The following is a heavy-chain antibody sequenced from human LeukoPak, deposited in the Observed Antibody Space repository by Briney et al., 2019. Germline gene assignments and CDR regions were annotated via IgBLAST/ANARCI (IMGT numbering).Heavy chain of an antibody. CDR1: EFTFSAFG. CDR3: AKDLSASVDWSMDY. V-gene: IGHV3-33*06. D-gene: IGHD3/OR15-3a*01. J-gene: IGHJ4*02. CDR2: IWYNGSRK. Sequence: PGRSLRLSCTASEFTFSAFGMHWVRQAPGKGPEWVAVIWYNGSRKYYADSVKGRFTISRDNSQNTLYLHMNNLRAEDTAVYYCAKDLSASVDWSMDYWGQGTLVTVSS.